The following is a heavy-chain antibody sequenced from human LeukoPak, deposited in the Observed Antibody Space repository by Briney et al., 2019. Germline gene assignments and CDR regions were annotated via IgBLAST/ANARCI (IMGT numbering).Heavy chain of an antibody. CDR3: ARAQPRGYGYFDL. CDR1: GYTFTSYY. V-gene: IGHV1-46*01. J-gene: IGHJ2*01. Sequence: ASVTVSCKASGYTFTSYYMHWVRQAPGQGLEWMGIINPSGGSTSYAQKFQGRVTMTRDTSTSTVYMELSSLRSEDTAVYYCARAQPRGYGYFDLWGRGTLVTVSS. CDR2: INPSGGST. D-gene: IGHD5-12*01.